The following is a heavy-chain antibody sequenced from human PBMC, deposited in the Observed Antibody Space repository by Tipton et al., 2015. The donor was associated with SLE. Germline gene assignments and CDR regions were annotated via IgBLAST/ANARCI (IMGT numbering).Heavy chain of an antibody. D-gene: IGHD4-17*01. Sequence: SLRLSCAASGFTFSRSDMHWVRQTTGKGLEWVSAIGTSGDTYYSDSVKGRFTISRENAKNSLFLQMNGLRDGDTAVYYCARELVDTVTRDWYVDLWGRGTPVTVSS. CDR1: GFTFSRSD. CDR3: ARELVDTVTRDWYVDL. J-gene: IGHJ2*01. CDR2: IGTSGDT. V-gene: IGHV3-13*01.